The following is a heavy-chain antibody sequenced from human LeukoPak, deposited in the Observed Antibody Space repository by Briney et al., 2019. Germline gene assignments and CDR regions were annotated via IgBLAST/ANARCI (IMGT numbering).Heavy chain of an antibody. J-gene: IGHJ4*02. CDR3: ARGKKRFLVDY. V-gene: IGHV1-69*13. CDR2: IIPIFGTA. Sequence: ASVKLSCKASGGTFSSYAISWVRQAPGQGLEWMGGIIPIFGTANYAQKFQGRVTITADESTSTAYMELSSLRSEDAAVYYCARGKKRFLVDYWGQGTLVTVSS. D-gene: IGHD3-3*01. CDR1: GGTFSSYA.